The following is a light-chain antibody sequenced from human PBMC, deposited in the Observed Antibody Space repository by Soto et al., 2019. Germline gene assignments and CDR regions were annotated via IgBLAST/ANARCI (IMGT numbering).Light chain of an antibody. CDR3: QDYSVWPLVS. CDR2: GAS. V-gene: IGKV3-15*01. CDR1: QSVGSN. Sequence: EVVLTQSPATLSVSPGAGATLSCRASQSVGSNLAWYQQKPGQTPRVLIYGASTRAIAIPARFSGSGFGTEFSLTISSRQSEDFGVYYCQDYSVWPLVSFGGGTKVEIK. J-gene: IGKJ4*01.